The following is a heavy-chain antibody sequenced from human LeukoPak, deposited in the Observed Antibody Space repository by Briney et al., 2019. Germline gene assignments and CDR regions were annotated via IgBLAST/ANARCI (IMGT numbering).Heavy chain of an antibody. CDR2: ISYDGSNK. Sequence: PGRSLRLSCAASGFTFSSYAMHWVRQAPGKGLEWVAVISYDGSNKYYADSVKGRFTISRDNSKNTLYLQMNSLRAEDTAVYYCARVGDDFWSSPTDYGMDVWGQGTTVTVSS. V-gene: IGHV3-30*04. J-gene: IGHJ6*02. CDR3: ARVGDDFWSSPTDYGMDV. D-gene: IGHD3-3*01. CDR1: GFTFSSYA.